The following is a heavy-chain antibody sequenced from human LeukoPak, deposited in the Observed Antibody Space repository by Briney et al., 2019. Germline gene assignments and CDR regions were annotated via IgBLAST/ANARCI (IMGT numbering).Heavy chain of an antibody. CDR3: AKSDTAMVICPVY. CDR2: ISGSGGST. Sequence: GGSLRLSCAASGFTFSSYAMSWVRQAPGKGLEWVSAISGSGGSTYYADSVKGRFTISRDNPKNTLYLQMNSLRAEDTAVYYCAKSDTAMVICPVYWGQGTLVTVSS. V-gene: IGHV3-23*01. D-gene: IGHD5-18*01. CDR1: GFTFSSYA. J-gene: IGHJ4*02.